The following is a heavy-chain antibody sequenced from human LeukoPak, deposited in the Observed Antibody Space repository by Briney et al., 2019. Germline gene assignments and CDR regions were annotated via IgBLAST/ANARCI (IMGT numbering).Heavy chain of an antibody. CDR3: ARLSYYYYYMDV. V-gene: IGHV4-38-2*01. CDR1: CFSISSDKY. CDR2: IYHTGST. J-gene: IGHJ6*03. Sequence: SETLSLACAVSCFSISSDKYWGWIRPPPGKGLEWIGSIYHTGSTYYNPSLKSRVTISVDTSKNQFSLKLNSVTAADTAVYYCARLSYYYYYMDVWGRGTTVTVSS. D-gene: IGHD3-10*01.